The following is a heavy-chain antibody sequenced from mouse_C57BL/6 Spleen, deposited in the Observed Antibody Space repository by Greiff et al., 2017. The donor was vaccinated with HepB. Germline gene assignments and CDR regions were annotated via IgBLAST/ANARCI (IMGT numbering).Heavy chain of an antibody. J-gene: IGHJ2*01. CDR3: ARPKLGRFDY. CDR2: IDPSDSYT. CDR1: GYTFTSYW. V-gene: IGHV1-50*01. D-gene: IGHD4-1*01. Sequence: VQLQQSGAELVKPGASVKLSCKASGYTFTSYWMQWVKQRPGQGLEWIGEIDPSDSYTNYNQKFKGKATLTVDTSSSTAYMQLSSLTSEDSAVYYCARPKLGRFDYWGQGTTLTVSS.